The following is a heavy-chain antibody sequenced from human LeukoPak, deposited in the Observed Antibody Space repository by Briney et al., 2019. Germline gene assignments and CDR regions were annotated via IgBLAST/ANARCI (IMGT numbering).Heavy chain of an antibody. J-gene: IGHJ5*02. CDR2: ISAYNGNT. CDR3: ATSPGGTTRGGWFDP. D-gene: IGHD1-7*01. V-gene: IGHV1-18*01. Sequence: GASVKVSRKASGYTFTSYGISWVRQAPGQGLEWMGWISAYNGNTNYAQKLQGRVTMTTDTSTSTAYMELRSLRSDDTAVYYCATSPGGTTRGGWFDPWGQGTLVTVSS. CDR1: GYTFTSYG.